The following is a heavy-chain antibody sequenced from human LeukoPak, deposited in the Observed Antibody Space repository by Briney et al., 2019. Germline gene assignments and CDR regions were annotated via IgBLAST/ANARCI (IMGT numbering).Heavy chain of an antibody. V-gene: IGHV1-69*04. CDR2: IIPILGIA. J-gene: IGHJ5*02. CDR3: ARDRGVLSGYSSSWYSFNWFDP. Sequence: ASVKVSCKASGGTFSSYAISWVRQAPGQGLEWIGRIIPILGIANYAQKFQGRVTITADKSTSTAYMELSSLRSEDTAVYYCARDRGVLSGYSSSWYSFNWFDPWGQGTLVTVSS. CDR1: GGTFSSYA. D-gene: IGHD6-13*01.